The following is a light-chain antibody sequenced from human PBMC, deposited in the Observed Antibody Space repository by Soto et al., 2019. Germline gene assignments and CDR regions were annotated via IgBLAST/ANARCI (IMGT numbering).Light chain of an antibody. V-gene: IGLV2-14*01. CDR2: KVT. CDR1: SXDVGGSAY. CDR3: TLTTTASLYV. Sequence: QSALTQPASVSGSPGQSITISCTGTSXDVGGSAYVSWYQQFPGNVPRLLIYKVTNRPSGVSYRFSGSKSGNTASLTISGLQAEDEADYFCTLTTTASLYVFGTGTKVTVL. J-gene: IGLJ1*01.